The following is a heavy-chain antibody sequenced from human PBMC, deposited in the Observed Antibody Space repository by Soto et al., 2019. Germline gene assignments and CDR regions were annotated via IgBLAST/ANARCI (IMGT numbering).Heavy chain of an antibody. CDR1: GLTFSRSA. Sequence: QVQLVESGGGVVQPGGSLRLSCTASGLTFSRSATHWVRQAPGKGLEWVAVMSSDESKKYYVDSVKGRFTVTRDNTRNTVYLQMNSLRAEDTAVYYCAKGDTSASDAFDIWGQGTMVTVSS. J-gene: IGHJ3*02. CDR2: MSSDESKK. V-gene: IGHV3-30*18. CDR3: AKGDTSASDAFDI. D-gene: IGHD3-22*01.